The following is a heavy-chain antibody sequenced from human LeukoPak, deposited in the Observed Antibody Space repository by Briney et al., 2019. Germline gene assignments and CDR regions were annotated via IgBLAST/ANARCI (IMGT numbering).Heavy chain of an antibody. V-gene: IGHV4-34*01. CDR2: INHSGST. Sequence: SETLSLTCAVYGGSFSGYYWSWIRQPPGKGLEWIGEINHSGSTNYNPSLKSRVTISVDTSKNQFSLKLSSVTAADTAVYYCARMRYCSSTSCYEGDYFDYWGQGTPVTVSS. D-gene: IGHD2-2*01. CDR1: GGSFSGYY. J-gene: IGHJ4*02. CDR3: ARMRYCSSTSCYEGDYFDY.